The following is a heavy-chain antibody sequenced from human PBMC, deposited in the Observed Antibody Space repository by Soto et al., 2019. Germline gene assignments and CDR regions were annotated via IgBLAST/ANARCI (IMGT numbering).Heavy chain of an antibody. CDR3: ARGGDIVAVPAATYNWFDP. CDR1: GYTFTSYG. J-gene: IGHJ5*02. Sequence: ASVKVSCKASGYTFTSYGISWVRQAPGQGLEWMGWISAYNGNTNYAQKLQGRVTMTTDTSTSTAYMELRSLRSDDTAVYYCARGGDIVAVPAATYNWFDPWGQGTLVTVSS. CDR2: ISAYNGNT. D-gene: IGHD2-2*01. V-gene: IGHV1-18*01.